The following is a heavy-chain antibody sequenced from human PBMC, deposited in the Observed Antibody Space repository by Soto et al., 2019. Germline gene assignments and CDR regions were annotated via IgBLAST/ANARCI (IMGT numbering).Heavy chain of an antibody. Sequence: ASVKVSCKASGYTVSSYAMRCVRQAPGQVLEWMGWIIPISGATNYAQKFQGRVTMTTDTSITTAYMELSSLRSEDTAVYFCACDSGYRTSTYCYYFDSWGQGSQVTVSS. D-gene: IGHD2-2*01. CDR3: ACDSGYRTSTYCYYFDS. J-gene: IGHJ4*02. CDR2: IIPISGAT. V-gene: IGHV1-2*02. CDR1: GYTVSSYA.